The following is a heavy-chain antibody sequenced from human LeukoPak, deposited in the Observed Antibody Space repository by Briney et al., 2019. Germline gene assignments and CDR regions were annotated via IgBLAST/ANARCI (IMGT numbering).Heavy chain of an antibody. CDR3: ARHATDILTGYYVEAFDI. V-gene: IGHV4-34*01. Sequence: SETLSLTCAVYGEPFSDYYWSWLRQPPGKGLEWVGEVNRSGSTNYKSSLKSRVTISVDTSKNQFSLKLSSVTAADTAVYYCARHATDILTGYYVEAFDIWGQGTMVTVSS. D-gene: IGHD3-9*01. J-gene: IGHJ3*02. CDR1: GEPFSDYY. CDR2: VNRSGST.